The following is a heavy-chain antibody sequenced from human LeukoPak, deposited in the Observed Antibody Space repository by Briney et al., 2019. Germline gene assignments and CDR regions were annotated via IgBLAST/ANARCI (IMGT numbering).Heavy chain of an antibody. CDR3: ARGGPYYGSGSYYNPYYFDY. CDR1: GFTFSSYG. Sequence: GGSLRLSCAASGFTFSSYGMHWVRQAPGKGLEWVAVIWNDGSNKYYADSVKGRFTISRDNSKNTLYLQMNSLRAEDTAVYYCARGGPYYGSGSYYNPYYFDYWGQGTLVTVSS. V-gene: IGHV3-33*01. CDR2: IWNDGSNK. D-gene: IGHD3-10*01. J-gene: IGHJ4*02.